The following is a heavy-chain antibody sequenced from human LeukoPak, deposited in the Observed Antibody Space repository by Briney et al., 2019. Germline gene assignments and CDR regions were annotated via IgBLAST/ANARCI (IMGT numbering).Heavy chain of an antibody. J-gene: IGHJ4*02. CDR2: INHSGST. CDR3: ARGRHGSAYYFDY. D-gene: IGHD2-15*01. CDR1: GGSFSGYY. Sequence: PSETLSLTCAVYGGSFSGYYWSWIRQPPGKGLEWIGEINHSGSTNYNPSLKSRVTISVDTSKNQFSLKLSSVTAADKAVYYCARGRHGSAYYFDYWGQGTLVTVSS. V-gene: IGHV4-34*01.